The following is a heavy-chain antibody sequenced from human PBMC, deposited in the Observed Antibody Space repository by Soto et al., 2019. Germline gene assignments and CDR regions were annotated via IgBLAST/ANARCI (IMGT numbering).Heavy chain of an antibody. V-gene: IGHV3-11*01. CDR1: GVTFSDYY. CDR2: ISSSGDTI. J-gene: IGHJ4*02. Sequence: QVQLVESGGGLVKPGGSLRLSCAASGVTFSDYYMSWIRQAPGKGLEWLSYISSSGDTIYYVDSVKGRFTISRDDAKNSVYLQMNSLKPEDTAVYYCASGSSPFTYWGQGSLVTVSS. CDR3: ASGSSPFTY. D-gene: IGHD3-10*01.